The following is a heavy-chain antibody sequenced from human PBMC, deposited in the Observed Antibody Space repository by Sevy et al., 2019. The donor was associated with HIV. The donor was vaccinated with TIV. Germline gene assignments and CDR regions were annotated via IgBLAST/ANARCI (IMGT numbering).Heavy chain of an antibody. D-gene: IGHD3-22*01. CDR3: ARGESYYDSSGLSGSFQH. V-gene: IGHV1-8*01. Sequence: ASVKVSCKASGYTFTSYDINWVRQATGQGLEWMGWMNPNSGNTGYAQKFQGRVTMTRNTSISTAYMELSSLRPEDTAVYYCARGESYYDSSGLSGSFQHWGQGTLVTVSS. J-gene: IGHJ1*01. CDR2: MNPNSGNT. CDR1: GYTFTSYD.